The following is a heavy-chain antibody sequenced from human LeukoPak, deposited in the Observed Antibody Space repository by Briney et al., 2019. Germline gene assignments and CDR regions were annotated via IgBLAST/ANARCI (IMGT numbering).Heavy chain of an antibody. D-gene: IGHD3-16*01. Sequence: GGSLRLSCAASGFAFSSYAMSWVRQAPGKGLEWVSAISGSGGSTYYADSVKGRFTISRDNSKNTLYLQMNSLRAEDTAVYYCAKAGSRLVYFDYWGQGTLVTVSS. CDR3: AKAGSRLVYFDY. CDR1: GFAFSSYA. J-gene: IGHJ4*02. CDR2: ISGSGGST. V-gene: IGHV3-23*01.